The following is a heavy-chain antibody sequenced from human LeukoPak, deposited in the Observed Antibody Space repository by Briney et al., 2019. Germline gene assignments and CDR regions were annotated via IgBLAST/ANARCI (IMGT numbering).Heavy chain of an antibody. V-gene: IGHV4-38-2*01. CDR3: ARVHLSSDFYYYYMDF. CDR2: IYHSGST. CDR1: GYSISSGYY. D-gene: IGHD3-3*01. J-gene: IGHJ6*03. Sequence: SGTLSLTCAVSGYSISSGYYWGWIRQPPGKGLEWIGSIYHSGSTYYNPSLKSRVTISVDTSKNQFSLKLSSVTAADTAVYYCARVHLSSDFYYYYMDFWGKGTTVTVSS.